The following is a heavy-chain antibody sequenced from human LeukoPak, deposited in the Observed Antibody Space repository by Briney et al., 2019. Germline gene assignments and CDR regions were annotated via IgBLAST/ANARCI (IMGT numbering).Heavy chain of an antibody. D-gene: IGHD4-17*01. CDR2: IYSGGST. Sequence: PGGSLRLSCAASGFSVSTNYMSWVRQAPGKGLEWVSVIYSGGSTYYADSVKGRFTISRDNSKNTLYLQMNSLRAEDTAVYYCARATMTTVKSRPGYFDYWGQGTLVTVSS. CDR1: GFSVSTNY. CDR3: ARATMTTVKSRPGYFDY. V-gene: IGHV3-66*01. J-gene: IGHJ4*02.